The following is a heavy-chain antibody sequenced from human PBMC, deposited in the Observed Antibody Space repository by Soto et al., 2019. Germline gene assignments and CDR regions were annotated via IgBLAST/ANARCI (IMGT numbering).Heavy chain of an antibody. J-gene: IGHJ4*02. D-gene: IGHD3-3*01. Sequence: ASVKVSCKASGYTFTSYGISWVRQAPGQGLEWMGWISAYNGNTNYAQKLQGRVTMTTDTSTSTAYMELRSLRSDDTAVYYCARDQYDFWSGYFYFDYWGQGTLVTVSS. V-gene: IGHV1-18*01. CDR3: ARDQYDFWSGYFYFDY. CDR2: ISAYNGNT. CDR1: GYTFTSYG.